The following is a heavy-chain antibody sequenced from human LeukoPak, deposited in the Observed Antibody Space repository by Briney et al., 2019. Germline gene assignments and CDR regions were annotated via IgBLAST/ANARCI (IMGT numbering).Heavy chain of an antibody. J-gene: IGHJ5*02. V-gene: IGHV3-30*02. CDR2: IWYDGSNK. CDR1: GFTFSSYA. Sequence: PGGSLRLSCAASGFTFSSYAMSWVRQAPGKGLEWVAVIWYDGSNKYYADSVKGRFTISRDNSKNTLYLQMNSLRAEDTAVYYCAKDRAYQVLSFWFDPWGQGTLVTVSS. D-gene: IGHD2-2*01. CDR3: AKDRAYQVLSFWFDP.